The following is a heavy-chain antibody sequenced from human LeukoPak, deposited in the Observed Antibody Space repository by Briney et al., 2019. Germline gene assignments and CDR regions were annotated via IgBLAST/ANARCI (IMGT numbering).Heavy chain of an antibody. D-gene: IGHD1-26*01. V-gene: IGHV3-48*04. CDR2: ISSRSFTI. J-gene: IGHJ4*02. Sequence: GGSLRLSCAASGFTFSAYSMNWVRQAPGKGLDWVSYISSRSFTIYYADSVKGRFTISRDNAKNSLYLQMNSLRAEDTAVYYCAARIVGAPDYWGQGTLVTVSS. CDR3: AARIVGAPDY. CDR1: GFTFSAYS.